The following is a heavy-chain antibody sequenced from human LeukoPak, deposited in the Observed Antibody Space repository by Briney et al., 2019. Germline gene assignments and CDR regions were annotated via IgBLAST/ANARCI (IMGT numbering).Heavy chain of an antibody. CDR1: GFTFSTYT. J-gene: IGHJ4*02. CDR2: ITSSSSYI. V-gene: IGHV3-21*04. Sequence: GGSLRLSCAASGFTFSTYTMNWVRQAPGKGLEWVSSITSSSSYIYYADSVKGRFTISRDNAKNSLYLQMNSLSAEDTAVYYCAKDADSSGYYLYYFDYWGQGTLVTVSS. CDR3: AKDADSSGYYLYYFDY. D-gene: IGHD3-22*01.